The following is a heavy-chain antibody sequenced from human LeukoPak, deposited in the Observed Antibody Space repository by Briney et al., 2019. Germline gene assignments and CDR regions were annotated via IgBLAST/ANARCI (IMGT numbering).Heavy chain of an antibody. J-gene: IGHJ4*02. CDR2: ISWNSGSI. CDR3: AKDSGGSPYYFDY. D-gene: IGHD2-15*01. V-gene: IGHV3-9*01. CDR1: GFTFSSYS. Sequence: GGSLRLSCAASGFTFSSYSMNWVRQAPGKGLEWVSGISWNSGSIGYADSVKGRFTISRDNAKNSLYLQMNSLRAEDTALYYCAKDSGGSPYYFDYWGQGTLVTVSS.